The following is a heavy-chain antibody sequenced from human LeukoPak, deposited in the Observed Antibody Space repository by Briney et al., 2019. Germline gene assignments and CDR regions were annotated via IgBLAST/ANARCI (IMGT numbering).Heavy chain of an antibody. D-gene: IGHD2-15*01. J-gene: IGHJ3*02. Sequence: PGGSLRLSCAAPGFTFSSYGMHWVRQAPGKGLEWVAVISYDGSNKYYADSVKGRFTISRDNSKNTLYLQINSLRAEDTAVYYCAKNLPGGVVPFDDAFDIWGQGTMVTVSS. CDR3: AKNLPGGVVPFDDAFDI. CDR1: GFTFSSYG. V-gene: IGHV3-30*18. CDR2: ISYDGSNK.